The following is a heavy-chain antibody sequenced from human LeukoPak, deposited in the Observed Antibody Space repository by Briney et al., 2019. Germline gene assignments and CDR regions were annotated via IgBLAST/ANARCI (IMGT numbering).Heavy chain of an antibody. D-gene: IGHD2-15*01. CDR1: GFTVSSNY. J-gene: IGHJ4*02. CDR3: AREYYCSGGSCYSGMIVY. V-gene: IGHV3-53*05. CDR2: IYSGGST. Sequence: GGSLRLSCAASGFTVSSNYMSWVRQAPGKGLEWVSVIYSGGSTYYADSVKGRFTISSDNSKNTLYLQMNSLRAEDTAVYYCAREYYCSGGSCYSGMIVYWGQGTLVTVSS.